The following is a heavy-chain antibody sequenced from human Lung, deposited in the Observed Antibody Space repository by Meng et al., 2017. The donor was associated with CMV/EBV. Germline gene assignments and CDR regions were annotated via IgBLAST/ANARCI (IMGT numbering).Heavy chain of an antibody. Sequence: GESLNISCAASGFTFSSYSMNWVRQAPGKGLEWVSSISSSSSYIYYPDSVKGRFTISRDNAKNSLYLQMNSLRAEDTAVYYCARAHRTSIEAAGTVDYWGQGXLVTVSS. CDR1: GFTFSSYS. CDR3: ARAHRTSIEAAGTVDY. J-gene: IGHJ4*02. D-gene: IGHD6-13*01. V-gene: IGHV3-21*01. CDR2: ISSSSSYI.